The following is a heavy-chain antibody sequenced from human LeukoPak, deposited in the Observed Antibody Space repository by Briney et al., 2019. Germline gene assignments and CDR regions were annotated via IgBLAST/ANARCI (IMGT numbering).Heavy chain of an antibody. V-gene: IGHV3-30*02. D-gene: IGHD2-2*01. J-gene: IGHJ4*02. CDR1: GFTFSSHG. CDR2: IWYGGSNK. CDR3: ARGLGVRYCSSTSCYGSLDY. Sequence: GGSLRLSCAASGFTFSSHGMHWVRQAPGKGLEWVAIIWYGGSNKYYADSVKGRFTISRDNSKNTLYLQMSSLRAEDTAVYYCARGLGVRYCSSTSCYGSLDYWGQGTLVTVSS.